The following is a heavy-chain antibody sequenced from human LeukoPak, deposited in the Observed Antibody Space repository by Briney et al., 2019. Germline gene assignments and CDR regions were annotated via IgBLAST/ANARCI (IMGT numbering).Heavy chain of an antibody. CDR2: FHHSGST. CDR3: AREKRYMDV. CDR1: GFSICGGDD. V-gene: IGHV4-38-2*01. J-gene: IGHJ6*03. Sequence: SETLCLTCAVSGFSICGGDDRGWIRSPPPKGLEWVGSFHHSGSTYYNPSLESRVTLSVDTSKNQFSLKLSSVTAADTAVYYCAREKRYMDVWGKGTTVTVSS.